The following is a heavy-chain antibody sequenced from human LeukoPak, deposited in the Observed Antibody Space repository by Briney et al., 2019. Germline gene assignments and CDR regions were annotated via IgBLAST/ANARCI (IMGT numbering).Heavy chain of an antibody. D-gene: IGHD1-26*01. CDR2: ISYDGSNK. Sequence: GGSLRPSCAASGFTFSSYAMHWVRQAPGKGLEWVAVISYDGSNKYYEDSVKGRFTISRDNSKNTLYLQMNSLRAEDTAVYYCARDLSGSSYFDYWGQGTLVTVSS. V-gene: IGHV3-30-3*01. CDR3: ARDLSGSSYFDY. CDR1: GFTFSSYA. J-gene: IGHJ4*02.